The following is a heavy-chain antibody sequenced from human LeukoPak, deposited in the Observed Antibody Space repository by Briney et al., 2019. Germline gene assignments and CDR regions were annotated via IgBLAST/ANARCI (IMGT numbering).Heavy chain of an antibody. CDR2: IRYDGSNK. CDR3: LVVVFDY. J-gene: IGHJ4*02. D-gene: IGHD2-15*01. CDR1: GFTFSSYG. Sequence: GGSLRLSCAASGFTFSSYGMHWVRQAPGKGLEWVAFIRYDGSNKYYADSVKGRFTISRDNAKNSLYLQMNSLRAEDTAVYYCLVVVFDYWGQGTLVTVSS. V-gene: IGHV3-30*02.